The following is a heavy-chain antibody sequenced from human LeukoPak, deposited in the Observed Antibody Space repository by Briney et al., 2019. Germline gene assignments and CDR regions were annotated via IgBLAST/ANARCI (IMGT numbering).Heavy chain of an antibody. CDR1: GYTFPSYF. CDR3: ARDIAYCGGDCYSGIHNWFDP. D-gene: IGHD2-21*02. V-gene: IGHV1-46*01. Sequence: ASVKVSCKASGYTFPSYFMHWVRQAPGQGLEWMGIINPTGGSTTYAQKLQGRVTMTTDTSTSTAYMELRSLRSDDTAVYYCARDIAYCGGDCYSGIHNWFDPWGQGTLVTVSS. CDR2: INPTGGST. J-gene: IGHJ5*02.